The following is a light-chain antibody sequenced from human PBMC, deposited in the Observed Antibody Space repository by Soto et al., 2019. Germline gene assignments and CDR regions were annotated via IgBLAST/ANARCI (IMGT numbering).Light chain of an antibody. CDR2: AAS. Sequence: IQLTQSPSSLSASVGDSVTITCRASQGVSRYLSWYQQKPGRAPILLISAASTLQSGVPARFTGRGSGTDFTLSITSLQPEDFATYSCPQLNTYPVTVGGGTKVEIK. V-gene: IGKV1-9*01. J-gene: IGKJ4*01. CDR3: PQLNTYPVT. CDR1: QGVSRY.